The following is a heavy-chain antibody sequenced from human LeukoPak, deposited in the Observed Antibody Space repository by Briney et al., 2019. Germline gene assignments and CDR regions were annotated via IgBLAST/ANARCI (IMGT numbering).Heavy chain of an antibody. CDR3: ARRVTGNYYYYMDI. J-gene: IGHJ6*03. CDR2: IHPDDSET. CDR1: GYRFTSHW. Sequence: GESLQISCQTSGYRFTSHWIAWVRQTPGKGLEWMGIIHPDDSETKYSPSFQGHVTISVDKTFNTAYLQWNSLKASDTAIYYCARRVTGNYYYYMDIWGKGTTVIVSS. V-gene: IGHV5-51*01. D-gene: IGHD1-20*01.